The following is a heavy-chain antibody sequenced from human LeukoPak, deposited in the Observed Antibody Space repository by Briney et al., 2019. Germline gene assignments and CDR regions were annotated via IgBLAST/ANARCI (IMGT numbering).Heavy chain of an antibody. CDR3: ASRSNIVVVPAANPFDY. J-gene: IGHJ4*02. CDR2: INHSGST. Sequence: SETLSLTCAVYGGSFSGYYWSWIRQPPGKGLEWVGEINHSGSTNYNPSLKSGVTISVDTSTNQFSLKLSSVTAADTAVYSCASRSNIVVVPAANPFDYWGQGTLVTVSS. V-gene: IGHV4-34*01. D-gene: IGHD2-2*01. CDR1: GGSFSGYY.